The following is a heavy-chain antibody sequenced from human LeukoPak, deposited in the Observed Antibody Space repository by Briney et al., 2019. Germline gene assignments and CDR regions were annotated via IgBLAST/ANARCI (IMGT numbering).Heavy chain of an antibody. CDR3: ARDCGVAKGSYLGAFDI. J-gene: IGHJ3*02. CDR1: GYSISSGYY. CDR2: IYYSGST. D-gene: IGHD2-21*01. Sequence: SETLSLTCTVSGYSISSGYYWGWIRQPPGKGLEWIGSIYYSGSTYYNPSLKSRVTISVDTSKNQFSLKLSSVTAADTAVYYCARDCGVAKGSYLGAFDIWGQGTMVTVSS. V-gene: IGHV4-38-2*02.